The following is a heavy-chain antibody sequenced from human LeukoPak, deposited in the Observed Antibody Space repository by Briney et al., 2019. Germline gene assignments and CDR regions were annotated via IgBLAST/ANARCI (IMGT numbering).Heavy chain of an antibody. V-gene: IGHV3-33*06. J-gene: IGHJ4*02. Sequence: QPGRSLRLSCAASGFTFSSYGMRWVRQAPGKGLEWVAVIWYDGSNKYYADSVKGRFTISRDNSKNTLYLQMNSLRAEDTAVYYCAKVGRAYYYDSSGYYIDYWGQGTLVTVSS. CDR3: AKVGRAYYYDSSGYYIDY. CDR1: GFTFSSYG. D-gene: IGHD3-22*01. CDR2: IWYDGSNK.